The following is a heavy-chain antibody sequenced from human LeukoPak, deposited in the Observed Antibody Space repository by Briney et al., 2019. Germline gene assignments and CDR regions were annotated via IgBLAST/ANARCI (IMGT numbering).Heavy chain of an antibody. CDR3: ARSGYSSSWYDYYYMDV. J-gene: IGHJ6*03. V-gene: IGHV4-59*01. CDR2: IHYSGNT. CDR1: GDSIRSDH. D-gene: IGHD6-13*01. Sequence: PSETLSLTCTVSGDSIRSDHWSWIRQPPGKGLEWIGYIHYSGNTKYNPSLKSRVTISVDTSKNQFSLKLSSVTAADTAVYYCARSGYSSSWYDYYYMDVWGKGTTVTVSS.